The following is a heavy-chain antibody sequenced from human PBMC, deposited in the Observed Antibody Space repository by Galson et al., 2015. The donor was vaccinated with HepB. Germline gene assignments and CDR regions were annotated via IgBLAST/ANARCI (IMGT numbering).Heavy chain of an antibody. Sequence: SLRLSCAASGFTFSSYAMHWVRQAPGKGLEWVAVISYDGSNKYYADSVKGRFTISRDNSKNTLYLQMNSLRAEDTAVYYCARLSGIAAAGITVWNWFDPWGQGTLVTVSS. CDR1: GFTFSSYA. V-gene: IGHV3-30-3*01. CDR3: ARLSGIAAAGITVWNWFDP. D-gene: IGHD6-13*01. J-gene: IGHJ5*02. CDR2: ISYDGSNK.